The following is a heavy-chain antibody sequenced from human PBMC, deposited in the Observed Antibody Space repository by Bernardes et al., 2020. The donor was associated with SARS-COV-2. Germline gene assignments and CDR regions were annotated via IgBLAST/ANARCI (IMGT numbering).Heavy chain of an antibody. CDR3: AKESRPYGDYPTFDP. CDR2: INPNSGGT. CDR1: GYTFTGYY. J-gene: IGHJ5*02. D-gene: IGHD4-17*01. V-gene: IGHV1-2*04. Sequence: ASVKVSCKASGYTFTGYYMHWVRQAPGQGLEWMGWINPNSGGTNYAQKFQGWVTMTRDTSISTAYMELSRLRSDDTAVYYCAKESRPYGDYPTFDPWGQGTLVTVSS.